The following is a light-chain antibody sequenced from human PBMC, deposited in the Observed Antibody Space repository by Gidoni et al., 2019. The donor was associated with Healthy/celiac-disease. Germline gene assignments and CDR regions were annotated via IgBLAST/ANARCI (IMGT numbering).Light chain of an antibody. V-gene: IGKV3-20*01. CDR1: QSVRSSY. J-gene: IGKJ1*01. CDR3: QQYGSSPRGT. Sequence: EIVLTQSPGTLSLSPGESATLSCRASQSVRSSYLAWYQQKPGQAPRLLIDGASSRATGITDRFSSSGSGTDFTLTISRLEPEDFAVYYCQQYGSSPRGTFGQGTKVEIK. CDR2: GAS.